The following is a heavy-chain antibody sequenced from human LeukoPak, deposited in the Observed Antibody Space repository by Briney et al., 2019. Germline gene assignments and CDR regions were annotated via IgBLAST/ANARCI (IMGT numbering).Heavy chain of an antibody. D-gene: IGHD3-10*01. Sequence: SVKVSCKASGGTFSSYAISWVRQAPGQGLEWMGGIIPIFGTANYAQKFQGRVTITADESTSTAYMELSSLRSEDTAVYYCAIAPPAYGSGSYWPFFDYWGRGTLVTVSS. V-gene: IGHV1-69*13. J-gene: IGHJ4*02. CDR1: GGTFSSYA. CDR3: AIAPPAYGSGSYWPFFDY. CDR2: IIPIFGTA.